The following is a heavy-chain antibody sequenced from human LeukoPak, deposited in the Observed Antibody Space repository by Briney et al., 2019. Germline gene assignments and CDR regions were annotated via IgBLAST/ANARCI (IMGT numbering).Heavy chain of an antibody. V-gene: IGHV3-64*02. CDR3: ARVLAGYDY. J-gene: IGHJ4*02. Sequence: GGSLRLSCAASGFTFSMYSMHWVRQAPGKGLECVSAINSDGSSTYYAVSVRGRFTISRDNSKNTLYPQMGSLITEDMAVYYCARVLAGYDYWGQGTLVTVSS. D-gene: IGHD2-15*01. CDR2: INSDGSST. CDR1: GFTFSMYS.